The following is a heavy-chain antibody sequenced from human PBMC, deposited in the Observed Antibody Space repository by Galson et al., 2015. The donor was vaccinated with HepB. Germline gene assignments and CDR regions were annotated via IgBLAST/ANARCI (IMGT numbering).Heavy chain of an antibody. J-gene: IGHJ6*03. CDR1: GYTFTSYG. V-gene: IGHV1-18*01. D-gene: IGHD2-8*01. CDR3: ARGQMEGRTIPYYYYYYMDV. Sequence: SVKVSCKASGYTFTSYGISWVRQAPGQGLEWMGWISAYNGNTNYAQKLQGRVTMTTDTSTSTAYMELRSLRSDDTAVYYCARGQMEGRTIPYYYYYYMDVWGKGTTVTVSS. CDR2: ISAYNGNT.